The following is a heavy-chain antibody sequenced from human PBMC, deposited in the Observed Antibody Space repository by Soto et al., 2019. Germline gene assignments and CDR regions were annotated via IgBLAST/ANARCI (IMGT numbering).Heavy chain of an antibody. CDR1: GFTFSAYV. J-gene: IGHJ4*02. V-gene: IGHV3-23*01. CDR2: ITSGGGSK. CDR3: AKDGSGGRNFDY. D-gene: IGHD1-26*01. Sequence: EVQLLESGGGLVQPGGSLRLSCAASGFTFSAYVMNWVRQAPGKGLEWVSSITSGGGSKYYADSVKGRFSISRDNSKNTLYLQMNSLRAEDTAVYHCAKDGSGGRNFDYWGQGTLVTVSS.